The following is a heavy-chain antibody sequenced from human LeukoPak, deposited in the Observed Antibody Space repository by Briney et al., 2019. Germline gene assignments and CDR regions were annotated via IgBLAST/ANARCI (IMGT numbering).Heavy chain of an antibody. CDR1: GGTFSSYA. Sequence: GSSVKVSCKASGGTFSSYAISWVRQAPGQGLEWMGWISAYNGNTNYAQKLQGRVTMTTDTSTSTAYMELRSLRSDDTAVYYCARDSPTIFGVVIPNWFDPWGQGTLVTVSS. V-gene: IGHV1-18*01. CDR3: ARDSPTIFGVVIPNWFDP. D-gene: IGHD3-3*01. J-gene: IGHJ5*01. CDR2: ISAYNGNT.